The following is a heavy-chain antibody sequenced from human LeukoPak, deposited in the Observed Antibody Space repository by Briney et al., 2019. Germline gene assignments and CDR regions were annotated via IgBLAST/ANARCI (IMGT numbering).Heavy chain of an antibody. V-gene: IGHV3-23*01. CDR1: EFTFNSYA. CDR2: ISGSGGST. J-gene: IGHJ4*02. Sequence: PGGSLRLSCAASEFTFNSYAMSWIRQAPGKGLGWVSAISGSGGSTYYADSVRGRLTISRDNSKNTLYLQMNSLRAEDTAVYYCAKSGASIAARPIDYWGQGTLVTVSS. CDR3: AKSGASIAARPIDY. D-gene: IGHD6-6*01.